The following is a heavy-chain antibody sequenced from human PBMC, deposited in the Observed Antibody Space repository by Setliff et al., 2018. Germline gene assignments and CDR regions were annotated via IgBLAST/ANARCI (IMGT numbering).Heavy chain of an antibody. CDR2: IDWDDDK. D-gene: IGHD2-2*01. CDR1: GFSLSTSGMC. Sequence: GSGPTLVNPTQTLTLTCTFSGFSLSTSGMCVSWIRQPPGKALEWLARIDWDDDKYYSTSLKTRITISKDTSKNQVVLTMTNMDPVDTATYYCARRRGVVVSSWFDPWGQGTLVTVSS. CDR3: ARRRGVVVSSWFDP. V-gene: IGHV2-70*12. J-gene: IGHJ5*02.